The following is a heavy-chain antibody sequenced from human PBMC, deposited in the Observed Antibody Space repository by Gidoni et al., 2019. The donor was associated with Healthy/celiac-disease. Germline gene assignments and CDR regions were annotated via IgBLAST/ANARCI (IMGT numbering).Heavy chain of an antibody. CDR1: GGPIRRGDYY. Sequence: QVQLQESGPGLVTPSQTLSLTCPVSGGPIRRGDYYWSWIRQPPGKGLEWIGYIYYSGSTYDNPSLKSRVTISVDTSKNQFSLKLSSVTAADTAVYYCARGADSSGYYYPGYYFDYWGQGTLVTVSS. CDR2: IYYSGST. J-gene: IGHJ4*02. D-gene: IGHD3-22*01. CDR3: ARGADSSGYYYPGYYFDY. V-gene: IGHV4-30-4*01.